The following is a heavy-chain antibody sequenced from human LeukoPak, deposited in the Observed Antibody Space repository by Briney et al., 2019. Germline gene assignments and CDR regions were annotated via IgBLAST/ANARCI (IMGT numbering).Heavy chain of an antibody. V-gene: IGHV1-8*03. CDR3: ARGGWYYDFWSGYYHDAFDI. CDR2: MNPNSGNT. J-gene: IGHJ3*02. Sequence: ASVKVSCKASGYTFTSYDINWVRQATGQGLEWMGWMNPNSGNTGYAQKFQGRVTITRNTSISTAYMELSSLRSEDTAVYYCARGGWYYDFWSGYYHDAFDIWGQGTMVTVSS. D-gene: IGHD3-3*01. CDR1: GYTFTSYD.